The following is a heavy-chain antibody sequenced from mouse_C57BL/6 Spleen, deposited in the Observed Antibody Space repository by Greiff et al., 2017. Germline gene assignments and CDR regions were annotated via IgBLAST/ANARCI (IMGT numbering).Heavy chain of an antibody. Sequence: EVQLQESGPGLVKPSQSLSLTCSVTGYSITSGYYWNWIRQFPGNKLEWMGYISYDGSNNYNPSLKNRISITRDTSKNQFFLKLNSVTTEDTATYYCAREGGYGSLAMDYWGQGTSVTVSS. D-gene: IGHD2-1*01. J-gene: IGHJ4*01. V-gene: IGHV3-6*01. CDR2: ISYDGSN. CDR1: GYSITSGYY. CDR3: AREGGYGSLAMDY.